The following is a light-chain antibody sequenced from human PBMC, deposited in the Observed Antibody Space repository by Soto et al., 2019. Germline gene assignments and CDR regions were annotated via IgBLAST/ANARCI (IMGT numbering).Light chain of an antibody. CDR3: QHSYSTPLT. CDR1: QSISNY. V-gene: IGKV1-39*01. Sequence: DIQMTQSPSSLSASVGDRVTITCRASQSISNYLNWYQQKPGQAPKLLIYGASNLQSGVPSRFSGSGSGTDFTLTISSLQPEDFATYYCQHSYSTPLTFGQGTKVEIK. CDR2: GAS. J-gene: IGKJ1*01.